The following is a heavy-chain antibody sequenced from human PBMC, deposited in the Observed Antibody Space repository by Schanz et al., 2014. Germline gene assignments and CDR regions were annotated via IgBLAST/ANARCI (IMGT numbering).Heavy chain of an antibody. CDR2: ISDSGDST. CDR1: GFTFSAFG. D-gene: IGHD2-2*01. J-gene: IGHJ4*02. V-gene: IGHV3-48*04. Sequence: VQLVESGGGVVQPGGSLRLSCAASGFTFSAFGMHWVRQAPGKGLDWVSDISDSGDSTHYADSVKGRFTISRDNAKNSLFLQMNSLSAEDTAVYYCAKVAPAATYLDSWGLGTLVTVSS. CDR3: AKVAPAATYLDS.